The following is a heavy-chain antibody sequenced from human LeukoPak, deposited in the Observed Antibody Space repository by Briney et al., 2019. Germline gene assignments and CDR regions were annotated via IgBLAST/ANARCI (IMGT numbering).Heavy chain of an antibody. J-gene: IGHJ4*02. Sequence: SETLSLTCNVSAGSTRGYFWSWIRQPPGKGLEWIGYIYYSGSTKYNPSLMSRVTISIETSERQFSLNLSSVTAADTAVYYCARRGRELLDYWGQGTLVTVSS. CDR3: ARRGRELLDY. CDR2: IYYSGST. D-gene: IGHD1-7*01. CDR1: AGSTRGYF. V-gene: IGHV4-59*08.